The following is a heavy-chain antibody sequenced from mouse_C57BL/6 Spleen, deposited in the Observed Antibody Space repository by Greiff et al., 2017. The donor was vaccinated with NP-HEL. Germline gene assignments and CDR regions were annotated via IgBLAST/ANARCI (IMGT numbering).Heavy chain of an antibody. Sequence: EVQLQQSGPVLVKPGASVKMSCKASGYTFTDYYMNWVKQSHGKSLEWIGVINPYNGGTSYNQKFKGKATLTVDKSSSTAYMELNSLTSEDSAVYDCASNLGFITTVVADYWGQGTTLTVSS. CDR2: INPYNGGT. D-gene: IGHD1-1*01. J-gene: IGHJ2*01. CDR3: ASNLGFITTVVADY. V-gene: IGHV1-19*01. CDR1: GYTFTDYY.